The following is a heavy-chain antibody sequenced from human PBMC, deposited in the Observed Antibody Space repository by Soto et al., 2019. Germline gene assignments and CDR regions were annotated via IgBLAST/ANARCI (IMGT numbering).Heavy chain of an antibody. CDR2: ISGSGGST. Sequence: TGGSLRLSCAASGFTFSSYAMSWVRQAPGKGLEWVSAISGSGGSTYYADSVKGRFTISRDNSKNTLYLQMNSLRAEDTAVYYCAKDRLSIAAAGSFWFDPWGQGTLVTVSS. CDR3: AKDRLSIAAAGSFWFDP. D-gene: IGHD6-13*01. J-gene: IGHJ5*02. V-gene: IGHV3-23*01. CDR1: GFTFSSYA.